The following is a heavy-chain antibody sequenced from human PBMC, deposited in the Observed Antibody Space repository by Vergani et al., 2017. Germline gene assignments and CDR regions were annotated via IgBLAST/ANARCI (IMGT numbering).Heavy chain of an antibody. J-gene: IGHJ4*02. CDR3: ARVLGFYFDY. Sequence: QVQLVESGGGVVQPGRSLRLSCAASGFTFSSYAMHWVRQAPGKGLAWVAVISYDGSNKYYADSVKGRFTISRDNSKNTLYLQMNSLRAEDTAVYYCARVLGFYFDYWGQGTLVTVSS. V-gene: IGHV3-30-3*01. CDR2: ISYDGSNK. D-gene: IGHD2-8*02. CDR1: GFTFSSYA.